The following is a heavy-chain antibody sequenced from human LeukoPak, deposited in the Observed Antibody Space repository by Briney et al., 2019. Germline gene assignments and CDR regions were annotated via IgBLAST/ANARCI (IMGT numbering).Heavy chain of an antibody. V-gene: IGHV3-23*01. J-gene: IGHJ4*02. CDR1: GFTFSSYA. Sequence: GGSLRLSCAASGFTFSSYAMSWVRQAPGKGLEWVSAISGSGGSTYYADSVKGRFTISRDNSKNTLYLQMNSLRAEDTAVYYCAKDKSSTYYYDSSGYYYQDYWGQGTLVTVSS. CDR3: AKDKSSTYYYDSSGYYYQDY. CDR2: ISGSGGST. D-gene: IGHD3-22*01.